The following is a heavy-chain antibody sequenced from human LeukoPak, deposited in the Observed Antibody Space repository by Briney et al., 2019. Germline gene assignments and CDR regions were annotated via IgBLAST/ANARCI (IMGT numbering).Heavy chain of an antibody. D-gene: IGHD6-13*01. CDR1: GFTFSSYS. CDR3: ARVGDLSAAGSFDY. Sequence: PGGSLRLSCAASGFTFSSYSMNWVRQAPGKGLEWVSSISSSSSYIYYADSVKGRFTISRDNAKNSLYLQMNSLRAEDTAVYYCARVGDLSAAGSFDYWGQGTLDTVSS. CDR2: ISSSSSYI. V-gene: IGHV3-21*01. J-gene: IGHJ4*02.